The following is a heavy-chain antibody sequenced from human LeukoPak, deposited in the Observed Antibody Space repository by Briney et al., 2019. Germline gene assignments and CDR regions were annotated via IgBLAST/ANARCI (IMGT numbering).Heavy chain of an antibody. J-gene: IGHJ4*02. CDR3: ARRSGTYSDFDY. CDR2: ISTDKSNT. Sequence: GDSVKVSCKASGYTFSSFGISWVRQAPGQGLEWMGGISTDKSNTNHAQKFQGRVTMTIDTSTSTAYMELRSLRSDDTAVYYCARRSGTYSDFDYWGQGTLVTVSS. CDR1: GYTFSSFG. D-gene: IGHD1-26*01. V-gene: IGHV1-18*01.